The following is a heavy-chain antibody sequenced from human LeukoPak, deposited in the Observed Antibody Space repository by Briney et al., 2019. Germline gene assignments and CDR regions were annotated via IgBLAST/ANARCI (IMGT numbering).Heavy chain of an antibody. J-gene: IGHJ4*02. CDR3: ARSRDGYNYGYFDY. D-gene: IGHD5-24*01. V-gene: IGHV1-69*13. Sequence: SVKLSCKASGGTFSSYAIIWVTVAPGQGLEWMGGIIPLFGTANYAQKFQGRVTITADESTSTAYMELSSLRSEDTAVYYCARSRDGYNYGYFDYWGQGTLVTVSS. CDR2: IIPLFGTA. CDR1: GGTFSSYA.